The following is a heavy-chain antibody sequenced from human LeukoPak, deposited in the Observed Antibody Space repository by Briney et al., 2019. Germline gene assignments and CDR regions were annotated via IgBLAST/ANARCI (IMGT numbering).Heavy chain of an antibody. CDR3: AREAENYYDSSGYYFDAFDI. V-gene: IGHV4-4*02. Sequence: SETLPLTCAVSGGSISSSNWWSWVRQPPGKGLEWIGEIYHSGSTNYNPSLKSRVTISVDKSKNQFSLKLSSVTAADTAVYYCAREAENYYDSSGYYFDAFDIWGQGTMVTVSS. J-gene: IGHJ3*02. CDR1: GGSISSSNW. CDR2: IYHSGST. D-gene: IGHD3-22*01.